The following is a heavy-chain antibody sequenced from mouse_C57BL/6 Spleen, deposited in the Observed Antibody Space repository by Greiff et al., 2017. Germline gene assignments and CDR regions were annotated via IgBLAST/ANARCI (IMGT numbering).Heavy chain of an antibody. Sequence: EVKLVESGAELVRPGASVKLSCTASGFNIKDDYMHWVKPRPEQGLEWIGWIDPENGDTEYDSKFQGKATITADTSSNTAYLQLSSLTSEDTAVYYCTTNYYGSSYYLDYWGQGTTLTVSS. CDR3: TTNYYGSSYYLDY. J-gene: IGHJ2*01. D-gene: IGHD1-1*01. CDR1: GFNIKDDY. V-gene: IGHV14-4*01. CDR2: IDPENGDT.